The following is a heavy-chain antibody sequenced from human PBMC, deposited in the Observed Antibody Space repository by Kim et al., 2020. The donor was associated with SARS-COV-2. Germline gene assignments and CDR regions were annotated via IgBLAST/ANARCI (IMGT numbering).Heavy chain of an antibody. CDR2: IIPILGIA. J-gene: IGHJ6*02. D-gene: IGHD6-6*01. V-gene: IGHV1-69*04. Sequence: SVKVSCKASGGTFSSYAISWVRQAPGQGLEWMGRIIPILGIANYAQKFQGRVTITADKSTSTAYMELSSLRSEDTAVYYCARQMPIEYSSSSTYYYYGMDVWGQGTTVTVSS. CDR3: ARQMPIEYSSSSTYYYYGMDV. CDR1: GGTFSSYA.